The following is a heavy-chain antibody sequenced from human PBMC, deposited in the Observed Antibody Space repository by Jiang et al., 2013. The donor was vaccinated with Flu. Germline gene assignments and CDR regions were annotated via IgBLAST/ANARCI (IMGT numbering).Heavy chain of an antibody. V-gene: IGHV3-11*01. CDR2: ISSSGSTI. J-gene: IGHJ6*02. CDR3: ARSISGDYEGDYYYYYGMDV. Sequence: VQLLESGGGLVKPGGSLRLSCAASGFTFSDYYMSWIRQAPGKGLEWVSYISSSGSTIYYADSVKGRFTISRDNAKSSLYLQMNSLRAEDTAVYYCARSISGDYEGDYYYYYGMDVWGQGTTVTVSS. CDR1: GFTFSDYY. D-gene: IGHD4-17*01.